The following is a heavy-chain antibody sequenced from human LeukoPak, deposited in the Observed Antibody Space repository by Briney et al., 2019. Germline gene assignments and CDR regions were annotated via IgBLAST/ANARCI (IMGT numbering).Heavy chain of an antibody. Sequence: GESLKISCKGSGYSFTSYWIGWVRQMPGKGLEWMGIIYPGDFDTRYSPSFQGQVTLSADKSISTAYLQWSSLKASDTAMYYCAISTYTSTFDYWGQGTLVTVSS. D-gene: IGHD6-13*01. CDR3: AISTYTSTFDY. V-gene: IGHV5-51*01. J-gene: IGHJ4*02. CDR2: IYPGDFDT. CDR1: GYSFTSYW.